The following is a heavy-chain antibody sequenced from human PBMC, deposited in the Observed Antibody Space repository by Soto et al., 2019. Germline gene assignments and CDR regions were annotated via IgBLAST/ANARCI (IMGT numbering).Heavy chain of an antibody. D-gene: IGHD6-6*01. CDR2: TYYRSKWYN. J-gene: IGHJ5*02. V-gene: IGHV6-1*01. CDR3: ARDQLGAARPKNNWFDP. CDR1: GDSVSGNSAA. Sequence: SQTLSLTCAISGDSVSGNSAAWIWIRQSPSRGLEWLGRTYYRSKWYNDYAVSVKSRITINPDTSKNQFSLQLNSVTPEDTAVYYCARDQLGAARPKNNWFDPWGQGTLVTVSS.